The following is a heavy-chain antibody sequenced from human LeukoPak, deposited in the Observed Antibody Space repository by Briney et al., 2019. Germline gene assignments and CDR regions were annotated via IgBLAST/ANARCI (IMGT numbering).Heavy chain of an antibody. CDR3: ANPGWGATTDY. V-gene: IGHV3-23*01. CDR2: ITSDGSNA. J-gene: IGHJ4*02. D-gene: IGHD1-26*01. CDR1: GFTFTGFA. Sequence: PGGSLRLSCAASGFTFTGFAMSWVRQAPGKGLEWVSVITSDGSNAYHAESVKGRFTISRDNSKNTLYLQMNSLRAEDTAVYYCANPGWGATTDYWGQGTLVTVSS.